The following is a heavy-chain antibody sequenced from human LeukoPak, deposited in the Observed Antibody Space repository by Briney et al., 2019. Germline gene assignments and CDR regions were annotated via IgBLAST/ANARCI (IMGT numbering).Heavy chain of an antibody. V-gene: IGHV3-23*01. CDR1: GFTFSNYA. D-gene: IGHD6-13*01. CDR2: LSGSGGST. CDR3: AKVDSGIVATGSPYFDY. J-gene: IGHJ4*02. Sequence: PGGSLRLSCAASGFTFSNYAMSWGGQAPGKGLEGGSSLSGSGGSTYHADSVKGRFTISRGNSKNTLYLQMNSLRAEDTAVYYCAKVDSGIVATGSPYFDYWGQGTLVTVSS.